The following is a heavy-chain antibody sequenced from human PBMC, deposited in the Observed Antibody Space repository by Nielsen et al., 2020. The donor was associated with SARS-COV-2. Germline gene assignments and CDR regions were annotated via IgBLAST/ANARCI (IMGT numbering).Heavy chain of an antibody. D-gene: IGHD3-16*02. CDR3: AGHLSWYGMDV. Sequence: GESLKLSCAASGFTFSSYGMHWVRQAPGKGLEWVAVIWYDGSNKYYADSVKGRFTISRDNSKNTLYLQMNSLRAEDTAVYYCAGHLSWYGMDVWGQGTTVTVSS. V-gene: IGHV3-33*01. CDR1: GFTFSSYG. J-gene: IGHJ6*02. CDR2: IWYDGSNK.